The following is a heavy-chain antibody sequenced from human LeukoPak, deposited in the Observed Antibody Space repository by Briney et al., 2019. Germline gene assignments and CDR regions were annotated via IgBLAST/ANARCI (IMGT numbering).Heavy chain of an antibody. V-gene: IGHV3-21*01. Sequence: GGSLRLSCAASGFTFSSYSMNWVRQAPGKGLEWVSSISSSSSYIYYADSVKGRFTISRDNAKNSLYLQMNSLRAEDTAVYYCARDSITMVRGVPHNWFDPWGQGTLVTVSS. D-gene: IGHD3-10*01. CDR2: ISSSSSYI. CDR3: ARDSITMVRGVPHNWFDP. CDR1: GFTFSSYS. J-gene: IGHJ5*02.